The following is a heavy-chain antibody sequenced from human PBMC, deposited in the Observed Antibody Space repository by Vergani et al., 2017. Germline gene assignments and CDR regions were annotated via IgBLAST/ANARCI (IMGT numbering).Heavy chain of an antibody. CDR2: ISGSGGST. V-gene: IGHV3-23*01. J-gene: IGHJ6*02. D-gene: IGHD3-22*01. Sequence: VQLLESGGGLVQPGGSLRLSCAASGFTFSSYAMSWVRQAPGTGLEWVSAISGSGGSTYYADSVKGRLTISRDNSKNTLYLQMNSLRAEDTAVYYCAKDRSIXMISPRGYYYGMDVWGQGTTVTVSS. CDR3: AKDRSIXMISPRGYYYGMDV. CDR1: GFTFSSYA.